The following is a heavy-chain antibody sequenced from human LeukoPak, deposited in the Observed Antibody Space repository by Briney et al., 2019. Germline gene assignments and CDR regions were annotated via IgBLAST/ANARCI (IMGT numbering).Heavy chain of an antibody. J-gene: IGHJ5*02. D-gene: IGHD6-19*01. CDR3: TSTVPGSGWFDP. Sequence: PGGSLRLSCAASGFTFSSYWMHWVRQAPGKGLVWVSRINTDGSSTSYADSVKGRFTISRDNAQKKLYLQMNSLRAEDTAVYYCTSTVPGSGWFDPWGQGTLVTVSS. V-gene: IGHV3-74*01. CDR2: INTDGSST. CDR1: GFTFSSYW.